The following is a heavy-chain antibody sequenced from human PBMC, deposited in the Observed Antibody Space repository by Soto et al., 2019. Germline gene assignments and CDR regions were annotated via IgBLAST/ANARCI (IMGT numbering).Heavy chain of an antibody. CDR1: GYSFTSYW. V-gene: IGHV5-51*01. CDR2: IYPGDSDT. CDR3: VRLPTVVTVPYGFDI. D-gene: IGHD2-15*01. J-gene: IGHJ3*02. Sequence: KISCKGSGYSFTSYWIGWVRQMPGKGLEWMGIIYPGDSDTRYSPSFQGQVTISADKSISTAYLQWSSLKASDTAMYYCVRLPTVVTVPYGFDIWGQGTMVT.